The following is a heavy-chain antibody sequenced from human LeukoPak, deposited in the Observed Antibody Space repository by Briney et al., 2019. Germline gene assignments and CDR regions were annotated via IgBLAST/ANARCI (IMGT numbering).Heavy chain of an antibody. D-gene: IGHD3-10*01. Sequence: PGGSLRLSWAASGFTFSRYAMSWVRQAPGKGLEWVSTVSGSGGSTYYADSVKGRFTISRDNSKNTLYLQMNSLRAEDTAVYYCARGKGHDTSSTDYWGQGTLVTVSS. V-gene: IGHV3-23*01. CDR1: GFTFSRYA. CDR3: ARGKGHDTSSTDY. J-gene: IGHJ4*02. CDR2: VSGSGGST.